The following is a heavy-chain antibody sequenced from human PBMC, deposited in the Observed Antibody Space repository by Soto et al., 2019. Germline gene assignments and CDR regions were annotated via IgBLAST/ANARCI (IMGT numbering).Heavy chain of an antibody. CDR3: ARQVDYSGGSYYSTKYYCYYDGMDF. Sequence: QVQLVQSGAEVKKPGSSVKVSCKASGGTFSSYAISWVRQAPGQGLEWMGGIIPIFGTANYAQKFQGRVTITADESTSAAYMELSSIRYDDTDVYYCARQVDYSGGSYYSTKYYCYYDGMDFWGQGTTVTVSS. D-gene: IGHD2-15*01. J-gene: IGHJ6*02. V-gene: IGHV1-69*01. CDR1: GGTFSSYA. CDR2: IIPIFGTA.